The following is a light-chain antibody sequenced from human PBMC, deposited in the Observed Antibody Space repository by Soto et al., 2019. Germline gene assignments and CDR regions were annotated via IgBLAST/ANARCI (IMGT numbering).Light chain of an antibody. CDR3: QQYHNWPIT. J-gene: IGKJ5*01. V-gene: IGKV3-15*01. CDR2: GAS. Sequence: EIVMTQSPANLSVSPGERVTLSFRASQSVSSNLAWYQQKPGQSPRLLIYGASTRATGIPARFSGSGSGTEFTLTISSLQSEDFAVYYCQQYHNWPITFGQGTRLEIK. CDR1: QSVSSN.